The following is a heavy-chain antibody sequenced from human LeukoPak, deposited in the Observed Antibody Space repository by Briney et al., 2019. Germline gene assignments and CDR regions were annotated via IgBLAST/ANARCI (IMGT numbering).Heavy chain of an antibody. V-gene: IGHV3-30-3*01. CDR2: ISYDGSNK. Sequence: PGGSLRLSCAASGFTFSSYAMHWVRQAPGKGLEWVAVISYDGSNKYYADSVKGRFTISRDNSKNTLYLQMNSLRAEDTAVYYCARAFDRDYYDSSGYPDYWGQGTLVTVSS. CDR3: ARAFDRDYYDSSGYPDY. D-gene: IGHD3-22*01. CDR1: GFTFSSYA. J-gene: IGHJ4*02.